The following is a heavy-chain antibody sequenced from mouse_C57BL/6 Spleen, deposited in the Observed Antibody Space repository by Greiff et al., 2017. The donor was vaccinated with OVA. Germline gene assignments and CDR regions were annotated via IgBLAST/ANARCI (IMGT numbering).Heavy chain of an antibody. J-gene: IGHJ3*01. V-gene: IGHV1-85*01. CDR2: IYPRDGST. Sequence: QVHVKQSGPELVKPGASVKLSCKASGYTFTSYDINWVKQRPGQGLEWIGWIYPRDGSTKYNEKFKGKATLTVDTSSSTAYMELHSLTSEDSAVYFCARGTTVSYWGQGTLVTVSA. CDR1: GYTFTSYD. D-gene: IGHD1-1*01. CDR3: ARGTTVSY.